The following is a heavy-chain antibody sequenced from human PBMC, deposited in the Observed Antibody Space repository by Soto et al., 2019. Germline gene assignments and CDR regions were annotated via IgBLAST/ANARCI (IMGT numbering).Heavy chain of an antibody. CDR1: GFTLSSYG. CDR3: ARGSAGSESVVVVPDSDFYAFDT. D-gene: IGHD2-15*01. V-gene: IGHV3-33*01. Sequence: QVQLVESGGGVVQPGRSLRLSCAASGFTLSSYGMHWVRQAPGKGLEWVAVIWYDGDKKYYADSVKVRFTISRDESKNNVYLHMSSLRAEDTGVYYCARGSAGSESVVVVPDSDFYAFDTRGQGTLVSVSS. J-gene: IGHJ4*02. CDR2: IWYDGDKK.